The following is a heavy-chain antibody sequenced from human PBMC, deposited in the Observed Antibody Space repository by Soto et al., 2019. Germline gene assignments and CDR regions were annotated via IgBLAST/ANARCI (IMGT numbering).Heavy chain of an antibody. CDR3: ARNPATVLRGIIVHYYYYYMDV. CDR1: GGSISSADYS. Sequence: SETLSLTCTVSGGSISSADYSWSWIRQHPGKGLEWIGYIYNSGSTYYNPSLKSRATISVDTSKNQLSLKMNSVTAADTAVYYCARNPATVLRGIIVHYYYYYMDVWGKGTTVTVSS. V-gene: IGHV4-31*02. D-gene: IGHD3-10*01. CDR2: IYNSGST. J-gene: IGHJ6*03.